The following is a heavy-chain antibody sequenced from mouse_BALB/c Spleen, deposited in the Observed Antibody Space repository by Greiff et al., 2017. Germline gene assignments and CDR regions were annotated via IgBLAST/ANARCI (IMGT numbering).Heavy chain of an antibody. D-gene: IGHD2-1*01. V-gene: IGHV5-6-4*01. J-gene: IGHJ4*01. CDR1: GFTFSSYT. Sequence: EVKLMESGGGLVKPGGSLKLSCAASGFTFSSYTMSWVRQTPEKRLEWVATISSGGSYTYYPDSVKGRFTISRDNAKNTLYLQMSSLKSEDTAMYYCTRDRGYGNFYAMDYWGQGTSVTVSS. CDR2: ISSGGSYT. CDR3: TRDRGYGNFYAMDY.